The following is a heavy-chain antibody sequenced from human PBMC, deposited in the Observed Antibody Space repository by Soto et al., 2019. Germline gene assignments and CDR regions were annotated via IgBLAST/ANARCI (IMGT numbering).Heavy chain of an antibody. CDR3: AKSPLLMTTVIYFDY. Sequence: PGGSLRLSCAASGFTFSSYAMSWVRQAPGKGLEWVSAISGSGGSTYYADSVKGRFTISRDNSKNTLYLQMNSLRADDTAVYYCAKSPLLMTTVIYFDYWCQGTLVTVSS. CDR1: GFTFSSYA. D-gene: IGHD4-17*01. V-gene: IGHV3-23*01. J-gene: IGHJ4*02. CDR2: ISGSGGST.